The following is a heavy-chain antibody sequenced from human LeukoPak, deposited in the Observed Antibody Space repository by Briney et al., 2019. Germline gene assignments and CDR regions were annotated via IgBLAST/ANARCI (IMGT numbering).Heavy chain of an antibody. CDR3: VRGYYDSSGYYMVY. J-gene: IGHJ4*02. Sequence: SETLSLXCTVSGGSISSSSYYWGWIRQPPGKGLGWIGSIYYSGITYYNPSLKSQVTISVDTSKNQFSLKLSSVTAADTAVYYCVRGYYDSSGYYMVYWGQGTLVTVSS. CDR1: GGSISSSSYY. D-gene: IGHD3-22*01. V-gene: IGHV4-39*01. CDR2: IYYSGIT.